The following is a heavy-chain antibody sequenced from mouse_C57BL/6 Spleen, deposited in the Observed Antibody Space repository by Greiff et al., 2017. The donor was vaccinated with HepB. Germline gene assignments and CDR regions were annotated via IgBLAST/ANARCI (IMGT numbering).Heavy chain of an antibody. CDR3: AKGGLRRGGYFDY. CDR1: GYTFTDYY. D-gene: IGHD2-4*01. Sequence: EVQLQQSGPELVKPGASVKISCKASGYTFTDYYMNWVKQSHGKSLEWIGDINPNNGGTSYNQKFKGKATLTVDKSSSTAYMELRSLTSEDSAVYYCAKGGLRRGGYFDYWGQGTTLTVSS. CDR2: INPNNGGT. J-gene: IGHJ2*01. V-gene: IGHV1-26*01.